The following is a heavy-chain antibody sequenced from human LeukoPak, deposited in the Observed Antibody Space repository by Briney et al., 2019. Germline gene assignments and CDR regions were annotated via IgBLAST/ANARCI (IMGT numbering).Heavy chain of an antibody. CDR2: IYHTGTA. J-gene: IGHJ4*02. CDR3: ARGGVLVAVYFDF. V-gene: IGHV4-38-2*01. Sequence: PSETLSLTCDVSGYFISTDYYWGWIRKPPGKGLEWIGAIYHTGTAYYKPSLKSRVTIPVDTSKNQLSLQLTSVTAADTAVYYCARGGVLVAVYFDFWGQGTLVTVSS. CDR1: GYFISTDYY. D-gene: IGHD2-15*01.